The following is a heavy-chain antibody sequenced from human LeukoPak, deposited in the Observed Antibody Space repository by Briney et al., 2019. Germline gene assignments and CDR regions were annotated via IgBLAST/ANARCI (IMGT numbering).Heavy chain of an antibody. V-gene: IGHV3-21*05. D-gene: IGHD3-22*01. J-gene: IGHJ4*02. CDR3: ARDKAYYNSSGYGFDY. Sequence: GESLRLSCAASGFTFSSYSMNWVRQAPGKGLEWVSYITYSSNYIYYADSVKGRFTISRDNAKNLLYLQMNSLEAEDTAVYYCARDKAYYNSSGYGFDYWGQGTLVTVSS. CDR2: ITYSSNYI. CDR1: GFTFSSYS.